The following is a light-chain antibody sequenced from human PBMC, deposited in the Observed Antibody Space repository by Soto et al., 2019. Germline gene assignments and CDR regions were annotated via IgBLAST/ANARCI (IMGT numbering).Light chain of an antibody. CDR1: QNVSRF. J-gene: IGKJ1*01. CDR2: DAS. CDR3: QQYHNSPLT. V-gene: IGKV3-11*01. Sequence: EIVLTQSPATLSLSPGERATLSCRASQNVSRFLAWYQRRPGQAPRLLIYDASKRASDIPARFSGSGSGTDFTLTISSLEPEDSAVYYCQQYHNSPLTFGQGTKVDIK.